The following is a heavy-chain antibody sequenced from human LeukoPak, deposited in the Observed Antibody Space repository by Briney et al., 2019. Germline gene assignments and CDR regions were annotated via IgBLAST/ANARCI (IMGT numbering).Heavy chain of an antibody. CDR1: GFTFSSYA. V-gene: IGHV3-23*01. CDR3: AKDGGLFFSIDY. J-gene: IGHJ4*02. Sequence: GGSLRLSCAASGFTFSSYAMSWVRQAPGKGLEWVSAISGSGGSTYYADSVKGRFTISRDNSKNTLYPQMNSLRAEDTAVYYCAKDGGLFFSIDYWGQGTLVTVSS. CDR2: ISGSGGST. D-gene: IGHD3-16*01.